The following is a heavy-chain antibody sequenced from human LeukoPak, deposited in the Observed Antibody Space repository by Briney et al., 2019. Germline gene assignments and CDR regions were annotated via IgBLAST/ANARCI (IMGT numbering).Heavy chain of an antibody. CDR1: GFTFSSYA. V-gene: IGHV3-23*01. J-gene: IGHJ4*02. D-gene: IGHD3-10*01. CDR2: ISGSGGST. CDR3: AKDSNVLWFGEGPN. Sequence: GGSLRLXCAASGFTFSSYAMSWVRQAPGKGLEWVSAISGSGGSTYYADSVKGRFTISRDNSKNTLYLQMNSLRAEDTAVYYCAKDSNVLWFGEGPNWGQGTLVTVSS.